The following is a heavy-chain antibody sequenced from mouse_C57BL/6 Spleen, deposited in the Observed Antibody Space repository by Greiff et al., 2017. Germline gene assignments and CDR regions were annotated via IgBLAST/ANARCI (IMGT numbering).Heavy chain of an antibody. Sequence: QVQLQQSGAELARPGASVKLSCKASGYTFTSYGISWVKQRTGQGLEWIGEIYPRSGNTYYNEKFKGKATLTADKSSSTAYMELRSLTSEDSAFYFCARDLANLDHYYAMDYWGQGTSVTVSS. CDR3: ARDLANLDHYYAMDY. CDR1: GYTFTSYG. CDR2: IYPRSGNT. D-gene: IGHD4-1*01. V-gene: IGHV1-81*01. J-gene: IGHJ4*01.